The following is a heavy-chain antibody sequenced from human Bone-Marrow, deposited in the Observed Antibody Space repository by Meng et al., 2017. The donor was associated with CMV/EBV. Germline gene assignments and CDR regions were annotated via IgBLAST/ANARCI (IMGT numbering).Heavy chain of an antibody. Sequence: SETLSLTCTVSGGSISSYYWSWIRQPPGKGLEWIGYIYYSGTTSYNPSLKSRVTISVDTSKNQFSLKLRSMTAADTAVYYCAIKADFGSGYDDTFDIWGQGTMVTVSS. V-gene: IGHV4-59*01. CDR2: IYYSGTT. D-gene: IGHD3-3*01. CDR1: GGSISSYY. J-gene: IGHJ3*02. CDR3: AIKADFGSGYDDTFDI.